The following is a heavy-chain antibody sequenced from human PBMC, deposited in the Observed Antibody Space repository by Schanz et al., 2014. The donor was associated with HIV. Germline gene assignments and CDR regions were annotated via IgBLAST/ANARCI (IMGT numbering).Heavy chain of an antibody. J-gene: IGHJ2*01. CDR2: ISGSSIT. Sequence: EVQLVESGGGLIQRGGSLRLSCAASGFAVSSNFLNWVRQTPGKGLEWVSAISGSSITYSADSVKGRFTISRDNSKNTLYLQMNSLRAEDTAVYYCALSRPSGYGGSWYFDLWGRGTLVAVSS. CDR3: ALSRPSGYGGSWYFDL. V-gene: IGHV3-53*01. D-gene: IGHD2-15*01. CDR1: GFAVSSNF.